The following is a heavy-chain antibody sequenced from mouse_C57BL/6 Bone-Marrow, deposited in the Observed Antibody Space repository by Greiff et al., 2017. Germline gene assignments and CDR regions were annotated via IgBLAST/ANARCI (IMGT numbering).Heavy chain of an antibody. V-gene: IGHV3-6*01. J-gene: IGHJ1*03. CDR3: ARYGSSPDV. D-gene: IGHD1-1*01. CDR2: ISYDGSN. CDR1: GYSITSGYY. Sequence: EVKLMESGPGLVKPSQSLSLTCSVTGYSITSGYYWNWIRQFPGNKLEWMGYISYDGSNNYNPSLKNRISITRDTSKNQFFLKLNSVTTEDTATYYCARYGSSPDVWGTGTTVTVSS.